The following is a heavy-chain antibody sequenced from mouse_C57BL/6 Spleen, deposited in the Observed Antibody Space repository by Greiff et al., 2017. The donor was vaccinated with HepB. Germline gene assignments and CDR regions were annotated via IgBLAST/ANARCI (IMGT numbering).Heavy chain of an antibody. J-gene: IGHJ1*03. CDR2: INPGSGGT. D-gene: IGHD1-1*01. CDR3: ARGILRRYFDG. CDR1: GYAFTNYL. Sequence: QVQLQQSGAELVRPGTSVKVSCKASGYAFTNYLIEWVKQRPGQGLEWIGVINPGSGGTNYNEKFKGKATLTADKSSSTAYMQLSSLTSEDSAVYFCARGILRRYFDGWGTGTTVTVSS. V-gene: IGHV1-54*01.